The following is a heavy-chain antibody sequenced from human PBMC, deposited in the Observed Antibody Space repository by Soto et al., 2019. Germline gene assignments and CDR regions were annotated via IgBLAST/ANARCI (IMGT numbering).Heavy chain of an antibody. J-gene: IGHJ3*01. CDR1: GGSISSFY. CDR2: IYYSGST. V-gene: IGHV4-59*01. D-gene: IGHD3-10*01. CDR3: ARVWGGAFDF. Sequence: AFVTLSLPRTVAGGSISSFYWSLIRQPPGKGLEWIGYIYYSGSTNYNPSLKSRVTISVDTSKNQFSLKLSSVTAADTAVYYCARVWGGAFDFWGQGTMVTVSS.